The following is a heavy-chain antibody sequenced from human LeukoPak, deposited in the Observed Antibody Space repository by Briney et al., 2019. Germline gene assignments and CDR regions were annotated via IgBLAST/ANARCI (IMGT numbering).Heavy chain of an antibody. D-gene: IGHD5-18*01. CDR3: AKDIHDGVQLWLIGGYAFDI. CDR1: GFTFDDYA. Sequence: PGGSLRLSCAASGFTFDDYAMHWVRQAPGKGLEWVSGISWNSGSIGYADSVKGRFTISRDNAKNSLYLQMNSLRAEDTALYYCAKDIHDGVQLWLIGGYAFDIWGQGTMVTVSS. V-gene: IGHV3-9*01. CDR2: ISWNSGSI. J-gene: IGHJ3*02.